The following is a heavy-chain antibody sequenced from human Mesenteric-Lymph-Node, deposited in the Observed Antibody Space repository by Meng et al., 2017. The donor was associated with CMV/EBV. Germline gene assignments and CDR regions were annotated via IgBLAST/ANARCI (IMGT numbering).Heavy chain of an antibody. V-gene: IGHV3-7*01. J-gene: IGHJ6*02. CDR3: ARSTSSSWYYYYYYGMDV. CDR1: GFTFSNYW. D-gene: IGHD6-13*01. CDR2: IKEDGSEK. Sequence: GESLKISCAASGFTFSNYWMSWVRQAPGKGLEWVATIKEDGSEKYYVDSVKGRFTISRDNAKNSLYLQMNSLRAEDTAVYYCARSTSSSWYYYYYYGMDVWGQGTTVTVSS.